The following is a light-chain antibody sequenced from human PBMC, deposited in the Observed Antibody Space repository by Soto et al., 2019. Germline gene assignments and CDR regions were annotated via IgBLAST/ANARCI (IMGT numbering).Light chain of an antibody. J-gene: IGKJ5*01. CDR3: QQLNSYPIT. CDR2: DAS. CDR1: QSISNW. Sequence: DIQLTQSPSFLSASVGDRVTITCRASQSISNWLAWYQQKPGKAPKVLIYDASSLKSGVPSRFSGSGSGTDFTLTISSLQPEDFATYYCQQLNSYPITFGQGTDWRL. V-gene: IGKV1-5*01.